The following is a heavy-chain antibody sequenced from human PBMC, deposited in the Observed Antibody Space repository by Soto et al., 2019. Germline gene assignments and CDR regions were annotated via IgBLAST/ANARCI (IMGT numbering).Heavy chain of an antibody. J-gene: IGHJ6*02. CDR3: AKGEIYSYGYHYGMDV. V-gene: IGHV3-23*01. CDR1: GFTFSSYA. D-gene: IGHD5-18*01. Sequence: PGGSLRLSCAASGFTFSSYAMSWVRQAPGKGLEWVSAISGSGGSIYYADSVKGRFTISRDNSKNTLYLQMNGLRAEDTAVYYCAKGEIYSYGYHYGMDVWGQGTTVTVSS. CDR2: ISGSGGSI.